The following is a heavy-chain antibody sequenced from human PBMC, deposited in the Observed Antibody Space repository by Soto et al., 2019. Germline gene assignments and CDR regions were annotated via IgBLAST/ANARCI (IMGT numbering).Heavy chain of an antibody. CDR3: ARDDGWLILDY. CDR1: GFAFNTYS. V-gene: IGHV3-21*06. D-gene: IGHD6-19*01. CDR2: ITRSSSYI. J-gene: IGHJ4*02. Sequence: EVQLVESGGGPVKPGGSLRLSCAASGFAFNTYSMNWVRQAPGKGPEGVAFITRSSSYIYYADSVRGRFTLSKDNAKNSLYLQMNSLRAEDTAIYYCARDDGWLILDYWGQGTLVTVSS.